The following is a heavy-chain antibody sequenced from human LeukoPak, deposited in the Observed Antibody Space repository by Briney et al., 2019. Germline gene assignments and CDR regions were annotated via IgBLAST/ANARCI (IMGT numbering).Heavy chain of an antibody. V-gene: IGHV1-69*13. J-gene: IGHJ4*02. CDR2: IIPIFGSA. CDR1: GGTFSSYA. D-gene: IGHD3-22*01. Sequence: SVKVSCKASGGTFSSYAISWVRQAPGQGLEWMGGIIPIFGSANYAQKFQGRVTITADESTSTAYMELSSLRSEDTAVYYCARGSAYYSYFDYWGQGTLVTVSS. CDR3: ARGSAYYSYFDY.